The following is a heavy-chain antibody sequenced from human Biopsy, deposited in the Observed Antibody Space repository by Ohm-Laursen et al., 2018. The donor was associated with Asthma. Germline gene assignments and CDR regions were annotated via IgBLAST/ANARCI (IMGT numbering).Heavy chain of an antibody. CDR2: LIPVLGTP. Sequence: SVKVSCKASGDSFSNYAISWVRQAPGQGLEWMGGLIPVLGTPDHAQMFEGRVTITADESTSTAYMELSSLSSEDTAVYYCARGYSGSDRIVYYYSGLEVWGQGTMVTVSS. V-gene: IGHV1-69*13. J-gene: IGHJ6*02. D-gene: IGHD5-12*01. CDR1: GDSFSNYA. CDR3: ARGYSGSDRIVYYYSGLEV.